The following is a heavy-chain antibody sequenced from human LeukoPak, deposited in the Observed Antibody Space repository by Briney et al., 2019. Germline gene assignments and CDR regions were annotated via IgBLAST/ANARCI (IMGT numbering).Heavy chain of an antibody. V-gene: IGHV5-51*01. CDR2: IYPGDSGT. J-gene: IGHJ4*02. Sequence: GESLQISCKGSGYSFTSYWIGWVRQMPGKGLEWMGIIYPGDSGTRYSPSFQGQVTISADKSISTAYLQWSSLKASDTAMYYCARLTRRGEIAAAGMGLEDYWGQGTLVTVSS. CDR3: ARLTRRGEIAAAGMGLEDY. CDR1: GYSFTSYW. D-gene: IGHD6-13*01.